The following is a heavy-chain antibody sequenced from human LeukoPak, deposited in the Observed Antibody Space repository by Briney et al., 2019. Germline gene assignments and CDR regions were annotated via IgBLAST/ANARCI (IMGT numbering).Heavy chain of an antibody. Sequence: PGGSLGLSCVASGFTFSSYEMNWVRQAPGKGLEWVSYISSSGSTTFYADSVKGRFTISRDNAKNSLYLQMNSLRVEDTAVYYCTRDEEGASREFDYWGQGALVTVSS. D-gene: IGHD1-26*01. CDR2: ISSSGSTT. J-gene: IGHJ4*02. V-gene: IGHV3-48*03. CDR3: TRDEEGASREFDY. CDR1: GFTFSSYE.